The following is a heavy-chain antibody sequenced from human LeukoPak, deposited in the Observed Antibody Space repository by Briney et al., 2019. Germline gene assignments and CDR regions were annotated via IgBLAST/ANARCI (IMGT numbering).Heavy chain of an antibody. CDR3: ARLPLDNWNGVS. J-gene: IGHJ4*02. Sequence: GESLKISCQCSVYSFTSYWIIWVRQMPGKGLEWMGRIDSSDSVTNYSPSFQGHVTFSVDKSISTAYLQWSSLKAPDSALYYCARLPLDNWNGVSWGQGTLVTVSS. CDR1: VYSFTSYW. D-gene: IGHD1-1*01. CDR2: IDSSDSVT. V-gene: IGHV5-10-1*01.